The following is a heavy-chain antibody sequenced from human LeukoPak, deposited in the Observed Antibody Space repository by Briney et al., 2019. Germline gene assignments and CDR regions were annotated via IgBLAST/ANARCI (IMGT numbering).Heavy chain of an antibody. V-gene: IGHV4-59*01. CDR2: IYYSGTT. J-gene: IGHJ4*02. CDR1: GGSISSYY. Sequence: PSESLSLTCTVSGGSISSYYWSWIRQPPGKGLEWIGYIYYSGTTYYNPCLKSRVTISVDTPKNQFSLKLSSVTAADTAVYYCATGSGNYYNRAFDYWGQGTLVTVSS. CDR3: ATGSGNYYNRAFDY. D-gene: IGHD3-10*01.